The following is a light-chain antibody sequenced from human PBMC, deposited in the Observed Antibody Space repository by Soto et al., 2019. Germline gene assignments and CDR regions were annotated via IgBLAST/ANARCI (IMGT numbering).Light chain of an antibody. CDR1: QGITNS. CDR3: QHHHVYPRT. J-gene: IGKJ1*01. Sequence: AIRLTQSPSSVSASTGDRVTITCRASQGITNSLVWYQQKPGKAPNLLIYSASTLQSGVPSRFSGSGYGTDFTLTISCLQSEDFATYYCQHHHVYPRTFGQGTKVEIK. V-gene: IGKV1-8*01. CDR2: SAS.